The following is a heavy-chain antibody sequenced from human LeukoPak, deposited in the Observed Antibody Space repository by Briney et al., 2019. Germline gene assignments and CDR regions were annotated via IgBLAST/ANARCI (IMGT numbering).Heavy chain of an antibody. V-gene: IGHV3-74*01. J-gene: IGHJ4*02. Sequence: GGSLRLSCAASGFTFHSYWMHWVRQAPGKGLVWVSRIDNDGGSTTYADSVKGRFTISRDNAKNTLYPQMNSVRAEDTAVYYCARSSFPYYFDYWGQGTLVTVSS. CDR1: GFTFHSYW. CDR2: IDNDGGST. CDR3: ARSSFPYYFDY. D-gene: IGHD3-16*01.